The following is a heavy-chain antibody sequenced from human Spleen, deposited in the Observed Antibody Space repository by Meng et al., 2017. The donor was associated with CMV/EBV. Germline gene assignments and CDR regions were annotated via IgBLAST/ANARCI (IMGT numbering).Heavy chain of an antibody. J-gene: IGHJ6*02. CDR1: GFTFSNTW. CDR2: ITPNSEGGTT. Sequence: GESLKISCPASGFTFSNTWMSWVRQAPGKGLEWVGRITPNSEGGTTDYAAPVKGRFTISRDNSKNTLYLQMNSLRAEDTAVYYCARDKVASTSNGMDVWGQGTTVTVSS. D-gene: IGHD1-26*01. CDR3: ARDKVASTSNGMDV. V-gene: IGHV3-15*01.